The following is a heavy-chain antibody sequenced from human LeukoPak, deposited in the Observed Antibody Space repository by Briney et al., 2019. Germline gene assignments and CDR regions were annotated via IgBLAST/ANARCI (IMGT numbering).Heavy chain of an antibody. CDR2: ISYSGRT. D-gene: IGHD6-13*01. J-gene: IGHJ3*02. V-gene: IGHV4-59*01. CDR3: ARLRYSSNWSYVLDI. Sequence: SETLSLTCSVSGGSISSYYWSWIRQPPGKGLEWIGYISYSGRTNYNPSLKSRVTISIDTSKNQFSLKLSSVTAADTAVYYCARLRYSSNWSYVLDIWGQGTMVTVSS. CDR1: GGSISSYY.